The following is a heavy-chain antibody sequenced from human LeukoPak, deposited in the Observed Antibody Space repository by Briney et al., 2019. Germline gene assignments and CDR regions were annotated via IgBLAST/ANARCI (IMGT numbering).Heavy chain of an antibody. CDR3: AKDYIWGSYRFDY. CDR1: GFTFSGYA. CDR2: ISGSGGST. D-gene: IGHD3-16*02. Sequence: GGSLRLSCAASGFTFSGYAMSWVRQAPGKGLEWVSAISGSGGSTYYADSVKGRFTISRDNSKNTLYLQMNSLRAEDTAVYYCAKDYIWGSYRFDYWGQGTLVTVSS. J-gene: IGHJ4*02. V-gene: IGHV3-23*01.